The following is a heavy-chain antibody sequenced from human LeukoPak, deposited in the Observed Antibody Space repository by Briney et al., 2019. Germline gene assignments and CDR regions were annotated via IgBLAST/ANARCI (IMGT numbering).Heavy chain of an antibody. Sequence: SETLSLTCTVSGGSISTSNYYWSWIRQPAGKGLEWIGRIYTSGSTNYNPSLKSRVTMSVDTSKNQFSLKLSSVTAADTAVYYCARDRVRGSITMVRVPYGQYNWFDPWGQGTLVTVSS. CDR3: ARDRVRGSITMVRVPYGQYNWFDP. CDR2: IYTSGST. V-gene: IGHV4-61*02. D-gene: IGHD3-10*01. J-gene: IGHJ5*02. CDR1: GGSISTSNYY.